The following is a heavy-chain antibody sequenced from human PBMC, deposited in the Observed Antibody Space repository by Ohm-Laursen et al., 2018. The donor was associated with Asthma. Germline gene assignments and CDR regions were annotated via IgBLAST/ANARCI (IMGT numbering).Heavy chain of an antibody. CDR2: ISWNSGSI. J-gene: IGHJ4*02. CDR1: GFTFSSYW. CDR3: AKLVRVTTA. D-gene: IGHD4-17*01. V-gene: IGHV3-9*01. Sequence: SLRPSCTASGFTFSSYWMHWVRHAPGKGLEWVSGISWNSGSIGYADSVKGRFTISRDNAKNSLYLQMNSLRPEDTAFYYCAKLVRVTTARGQGTLVTVSS.